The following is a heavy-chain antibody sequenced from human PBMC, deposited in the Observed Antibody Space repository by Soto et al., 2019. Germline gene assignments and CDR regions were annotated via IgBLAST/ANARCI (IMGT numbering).Heavy chain of an antibody. CDR1: GFTFGDYA. V-gene: IGHV3-49*03. D-gene: IGHD3-22*01. J-gene: IGHJ4*02. CDR2: IRSKAYGGTT. Sequence: RRLSCTASGFTFGDYAMSWFRQAPGKGLEWVGFIRSKAYGGTTEYAASVKGRFTISRDDSKSIAYLQMNSLKTEDTAVYYCTRAWYYDSSGYSYYFDYWGQGTLVTVSS. CDR3: TRAWYYDSSGYSYYFDY.